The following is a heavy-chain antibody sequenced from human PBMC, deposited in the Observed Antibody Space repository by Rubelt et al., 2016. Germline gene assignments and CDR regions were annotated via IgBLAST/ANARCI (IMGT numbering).Heavy chain of an antibody. J-gene: IGHJ5*02. CDR1: GGSFSGYY. CDR3: ARGERYCSGGSCLDWFDP. V-gene: IGHV4-34*01. CDR2: INHSGST. Sequence: QVQLQQWGAGLLKPSETLSLTCAVYGGSFSGYYWSWIRQPPGKGLEWIGEINHSGSTNYNPSLKSRVTISVDTSKNQFSRKRGAVTAADTAVDYCARGERYCSGGSCLDWFDPWGQGTLVTVSS. D-gene: IGHD2-15*01.